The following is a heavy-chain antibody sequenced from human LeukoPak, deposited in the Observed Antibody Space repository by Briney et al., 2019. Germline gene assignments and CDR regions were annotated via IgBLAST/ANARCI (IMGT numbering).Heavy chain of an antibody. CDR1: GYTFTGYY. V-gene: IGHV1-2*02. CDR3: ARAGYSGYDFHNWFDP. CDR2: INPNSGGT. J-gene: IGHJ5*02. D-gene: IGHD5-12*01. Sequence: GASMKVSCKASGYTFTGYYMHWVRQAPGQGLEWMGWINPNSGGTNYAQKFQGRVTMTRDTSISTAYMELSRLRSDDTAVYYCARAGYSGYDFHNWFDPWGQGTLVTVSS.